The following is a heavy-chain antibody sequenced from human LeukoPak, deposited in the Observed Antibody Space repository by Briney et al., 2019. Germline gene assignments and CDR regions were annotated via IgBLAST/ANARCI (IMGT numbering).Heavy chain of an antibody. D-gene: IGHD2-2*02. Sequence: PSETLSLTCTVSGGSISSYYWSWIRQPPGKGLEWIGYIYYSGSTNYNPSLKSRVTISVDKSKNQFSLKLSSVTAADTAVYYCARNPIVVVPAAIERVLYYYYGMDVWGQGTTVTVSS. CDR1: GGSISSYY. V-gene: IGHV4-59*12. CDR3: ARNPIVVVPAAIERVLYYYYGMDV. J-gene: IGHJ6*02. CDR2: IYYSGST.